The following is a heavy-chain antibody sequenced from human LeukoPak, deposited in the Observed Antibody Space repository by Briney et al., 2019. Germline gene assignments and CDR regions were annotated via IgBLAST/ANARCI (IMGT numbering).Heavy chain of an antibody. J-gene: IGHJ6*03. Sequence: GGSLRLSCEGSGFTFSGYYMSWIRQAPGKGLEWVSYINPSGSTIYYADSVKGRFTISRDNSKNTLYLHMNSLRADDTAVYYCAKMEGQRLYDYCMDVWGRGTTVTVSS. D-gene: IGHD2-8*01. CDR1: GFTFSGYY. V-gene: IGHV3-11*01. CDR2: INPSGSTI. CDR3: AKMEGQRLYDYCMDV.